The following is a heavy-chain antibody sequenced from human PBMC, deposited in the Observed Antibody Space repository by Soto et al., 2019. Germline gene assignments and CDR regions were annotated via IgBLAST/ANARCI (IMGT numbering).Heavy chain of an antibody. Sequence: ITLKESGPTLVKPTQTLTLTCTFSGFSPNTGGVGVGWVRRPRGKAMEWLALIYWDDDERYRPSLRSRLNITKDTINNQVVLTMTNMDPEDTATYYCVRNWRYYGGDYYYGMDAWGQGTTVTVSS. CDR1: GFSPNTGGVG. CDR2: IYWDDDE. J-gene: IGHJ6*02. D-gene: IGHD3-10*01. V-gene: IGHV2-5*02. CDR3: VRNWRYYGGDYYYGMDA.